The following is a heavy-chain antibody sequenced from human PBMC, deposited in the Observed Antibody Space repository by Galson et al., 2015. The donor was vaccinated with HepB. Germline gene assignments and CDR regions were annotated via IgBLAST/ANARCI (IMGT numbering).Heavy chain of an antibody. J-gene: IGHJ5*02. Sequence: SLRLSCAASGFTFSSYSMHWVRQCPGKGLEWVADISYDGKIKDYADSVKGRFFISRDNSRKTLYLHMSNLRPDDTAVYYCVKGGWFPPWGKGTLVTVSS. D-gene: IGHD6-19*01. CDR3: VKGGWFPP. CDR2: ISYDGKIK. CDR1: GFTFSSYS. V-gene: IGHV3-30*04.